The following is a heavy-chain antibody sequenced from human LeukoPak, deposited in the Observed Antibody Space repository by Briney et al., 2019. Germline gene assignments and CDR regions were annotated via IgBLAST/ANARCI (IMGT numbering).Heavy chain of an antibody. J-gene: IGHJ4*02. CDR3: ARHRSGWLQSSFDY. CDR2: LSHSGST. CDR1: AYSISSGYY. Sequence: KTSETLSLTCTVSAYSISSGYYWGWIRQPPGKGLEWIGSLSHSGSTYYNPSLKSRVTISVDTSKNQFSLKLSSVTAADTAVYYCARHRSGWLQSSFDYWGQGTLVTVSS. V-gene: IGHV4-38-2*02. D-gene: IGHD5-24*01.